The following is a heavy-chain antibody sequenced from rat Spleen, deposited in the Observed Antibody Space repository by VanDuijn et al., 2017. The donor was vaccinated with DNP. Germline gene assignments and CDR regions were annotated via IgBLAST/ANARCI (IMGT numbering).Heavy chain of an antibody. V-gene: IGHV5-25*01. J-gene: IGHJ2*01. CDR3: ARLGRDYGFPY. CDR1: GFTFSNYD. CDR2: ISTGGST. Sequence: EVQLVESGGGLVQPGWSMKLSCAASGFTFSNYDMAWVRQAPTKGLEWVASISTGGSTYYPDSVKGRFTISRDNAKSTQYLQMDSLRSEDTATYYCARLGRDYGFPYWGQGVMVTVSS. D-gene: IGHD1-6*01.